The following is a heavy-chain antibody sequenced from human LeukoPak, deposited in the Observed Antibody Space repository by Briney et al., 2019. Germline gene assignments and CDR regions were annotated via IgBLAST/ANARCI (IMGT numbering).Heavy chain of an antibody. D-gene: IGHD2-15*01. CDR1: GDSISSGSYY. CDR2: IYTSGST. Sequence: PSETLSLTCTVSGDSISSGSYYWSWIRQPAGKGLEWIGRIYTSGSTNYNPSLKSRVTISLDTSKNQFSLKLSSVTAADTAVYYCARHDRVVAAIDYWGQGTLVTVSS. V-gene: IGHV4-61*02. CDR3: ARHDRVVAAIDY. J-gene: IGHJ4*02.